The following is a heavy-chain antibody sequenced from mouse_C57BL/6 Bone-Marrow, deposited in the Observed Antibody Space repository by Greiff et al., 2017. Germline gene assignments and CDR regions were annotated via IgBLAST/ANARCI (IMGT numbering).Heavy chain of an antibody. D-gene: IGHD3-1*01. CDR1: GYTFTSYW. J-gene: IGHJ2*01. CDR3: ARPARALYYFDY. CDR2: IHPNSGST. V-gene: IGHV1-64*01. Sequence: VQLQQPGAELVKPGASVKLSCKASGYTFTSYWMHWVKQRPGQGLEWIGMIHPNSGSTNYNEKFKSKATLTVDKSSSTAYMQLSSLTSEGSAVYYCARPARALYYFDYWGEGTTLTVSS.